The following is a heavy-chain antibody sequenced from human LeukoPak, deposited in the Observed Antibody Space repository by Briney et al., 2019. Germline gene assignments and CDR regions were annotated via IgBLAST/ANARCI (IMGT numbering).Heavy chain of an antibody. V-gene: IGHV1-69*13. CDR2: IIPIFGTA. J-gene: IGHJ4*02. CDR1: GGTFSSYA. D-gene: IGHD1-26*01. Sequence: VKVSCKASGGTFSSYAISWVRQAPGQGLEWMGGIIPIFGTANYAQKFQGRVTITADESTSTAYMELSSLRSEDTAVYYCAREGGATSNFDYWGQGTLVTVSS. CDR3: AREGGATSNFDY.